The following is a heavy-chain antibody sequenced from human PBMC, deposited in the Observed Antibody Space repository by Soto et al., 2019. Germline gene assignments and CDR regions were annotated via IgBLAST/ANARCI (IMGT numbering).Heavy chain of an antibody. J-gene: IGHJ5*02. Sequence: SETLSLTCTVSGGSINSGDYSWTWIRQPPGKGLEWIGYIYYTGTTYYSTSLKSRVTISVDRSKNQFSLKLSSVTAADTAVYYCARERPDGARLDPWGQGTLVTVSS. CDR3: ARERPDGARLDP. CDR1: GGSINSGDYS. CDR2: IYYTGTT. V-gene: IGHV4-30-2*05.